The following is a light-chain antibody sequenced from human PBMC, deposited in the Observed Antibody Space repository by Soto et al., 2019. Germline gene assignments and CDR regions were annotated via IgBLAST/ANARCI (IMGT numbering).Light chain of an antibody. CDR1: HSVEKD. CDR2: DAS. Sequence: EVVLTQSPATLSLSPGERAILSCRASHSVEKDLAWYQQKPGQTPRLLIYDASNRATGIPARCSGSGSETAFPLTISSLEPEDFAVYYCQQRKHWPPLTFGGGTKVELK. V-gene: IGKV3-11*01. J-gene: IGKJ4*01. CDR3: QQRKHWPPLT.